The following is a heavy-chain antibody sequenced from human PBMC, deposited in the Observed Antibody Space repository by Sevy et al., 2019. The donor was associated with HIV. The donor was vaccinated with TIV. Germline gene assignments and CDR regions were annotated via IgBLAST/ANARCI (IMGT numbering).Heavy chain of an antibody. CDR2: TYYRSKWYN. CDR1: GDSVSSNSAA. D-gene: IGHD6-13*01. Sequence: SQTLSLTCAISGDSVSSNSAAWNWIRQSPSRGLEWLGRTYYRSKWYNEYAVSVKSRITINPDTSKNQFSLQLNSVTPEDTAVYYCARSGVAAAGTGIYWYFDLWGRGTLVTVSS. J-gene: IGHJ2*01. V-gene: IGHV6-1*01. CDR3: ARSGVAAAGTGIYWYFDL.